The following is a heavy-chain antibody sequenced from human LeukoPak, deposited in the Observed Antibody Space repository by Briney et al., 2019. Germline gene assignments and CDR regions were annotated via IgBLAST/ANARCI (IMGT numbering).Heavy chain of an antibody. Sequence: GGSLRLSCGASGFTFSAYSMHWVRQAPGKGLEYVSAISSNGESTYYANSVKDRFTISRDNAKNTLYLQMGSLRAEDMAVYYCARIGGTNYYDYWGQGTPVTVSS. D-gene: IGHD1-26*01. V-gene: IGHV3-64*01. CDR3: ARIGGTNYYDY. CDR1: GFTFSAYS. J-gene: IGHJ4*02. CDR2: ISSNGEST.